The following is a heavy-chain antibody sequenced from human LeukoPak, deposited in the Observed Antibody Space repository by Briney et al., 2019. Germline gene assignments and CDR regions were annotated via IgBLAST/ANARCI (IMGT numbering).Heavy chain of an antibody. V-gene: IGHV4-4*07. D-gene: IGHD3-22*01. CDR2: IYTSGST. CDR3: ARGNDSSGYSEWFDP. Sequence: SETLSLTCTVSGGSISSYYWSWIRQPAGKGLEWIGRIYTSGSTNYNPSLKSRVTMSVDTSKNQFSLKLSSVTAADTAVYYCARGNDSSGYSEWFDPWGQGTLVTVSP. J-gene: IGHJ5*02. CDR1: GGSISSYY.